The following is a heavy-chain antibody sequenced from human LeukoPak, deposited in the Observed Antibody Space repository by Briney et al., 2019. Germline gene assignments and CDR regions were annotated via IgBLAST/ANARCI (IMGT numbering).Heavy chain of an antibody. Sequence: PSETLSLTCAVYGGSFSGNYWSWIRQPPGKGLEWIGEIIHDRGTGRGTPTYNPSLKSRVTISVDTSKNQFSLNLNAVTVADTAVYYYARGPREADPGILGYSYYNYGMDVWGLGTTVTVSS. CDR3: ARGPREADPGILGYSYYNYGMDV. J-gene: IGHJ6*02. CDR1: GGSFSGNY. D-gene: IGHD3-3*01. CDR2: IIHDRGTGRGTP. V-gene: IGHV4-34*01.